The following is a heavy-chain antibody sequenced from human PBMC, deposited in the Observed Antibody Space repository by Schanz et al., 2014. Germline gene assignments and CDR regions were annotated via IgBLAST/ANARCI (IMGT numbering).Heavy chain of an antibody. CDR3: ARGASRDYFAMDV. CDR2: VSRDGSET. V-gene: IGHV3-74*02. J-gene: IGHJ6*02. CDR1: GFTFGTFW. Sequence: EVQLVESGGGLLQPGGSLRLSCAASGFTFGTFWMSWVRQAPGKGLLWVSRVSRDGSETTYVDSVRGRFTISRDTAKNTVFLQMNNLRAEDTAVYYCARGASRDYFAMDVWGQGTTVTVSS.